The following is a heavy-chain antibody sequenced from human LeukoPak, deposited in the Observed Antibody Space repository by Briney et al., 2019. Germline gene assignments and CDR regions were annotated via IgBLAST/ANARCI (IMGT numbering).Heavy chain of an antibody. V-gene: IGHV4-30-2*01. D-gene: IGHD5-12*01. CDR2: IYHSGST. Sequence: PSQTLSLTCAVSGGSISSGGYSWSWIRQPPGKGLEWIGYIYHSGSTNYNPSLKSRVTISVDTSKNQFSLKLSSVTAADTAVYYCARGPLITNVEVATMRSFDYWGQGTLVTVSS. J-gene: IGHJ4*02. CDR1: GGSISSGGYS. CDR3: ARGPLITNVEVATMRSFDY.